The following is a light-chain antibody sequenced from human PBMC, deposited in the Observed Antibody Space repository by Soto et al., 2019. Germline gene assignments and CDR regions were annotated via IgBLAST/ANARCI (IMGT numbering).Light chain of an antibody. V-gene: IGKV3-15*01. CDR2: GAS. CDR3: QQYDSRPLT. Sequence: ERVMSHSPATLSVSPGERAILSCMASRGVGRSLAWYQQKPGQAPRLLVYGASTRATGIPARFSGTGSGTDFTLIISSLQSEDFAAYYCQQYDSRPLTFGGGTKVDI. CDR1: RGVGRS. J-gene: IGKJ4*01.